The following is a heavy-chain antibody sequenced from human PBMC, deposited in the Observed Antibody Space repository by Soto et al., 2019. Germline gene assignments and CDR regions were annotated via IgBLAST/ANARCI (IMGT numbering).Heavy chain of an antibody. J-gene: IGHJ4*02. CDR3: ARDTNDYGDFEFDY. CDR2: IYYSGST. CDR1: GGSISSYY. D-gene: IGHD4-17*01. V-gene: IGHV4-59*01. Sequence: SETLSLTCTVSGGSISSYYWGWIRQPPGKGLEWIGYIYYSGSTNYNPSLKSRVTISVDTSKNQFSLKLSSVTAADTAVYYCARDTNDYGDFEFDYWGQGTLVTVSS.